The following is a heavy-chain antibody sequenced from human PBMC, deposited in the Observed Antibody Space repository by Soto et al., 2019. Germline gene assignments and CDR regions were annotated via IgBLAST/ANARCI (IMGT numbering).Heavy chain of an antibody. CDR3: AGYYDKHNAIDY. V-gene: IGHV3-23*01. CDR1: GFTFSSYA. D-gene: IGHD3-22*01. J-gene: IGHJ4*02. CDR2: ISGSGGST. Sequence: EVQLLESGGGLVQPGGSLRLSCAASGFTFSSYAMSWVRQAPGKGLEWVSGISGSGGSTYYADSVKGRFTISRDTSKNTLYLQMNSLRAEDTAVYYCAGYYDKHNAIDYWGQGTLVTVSS.